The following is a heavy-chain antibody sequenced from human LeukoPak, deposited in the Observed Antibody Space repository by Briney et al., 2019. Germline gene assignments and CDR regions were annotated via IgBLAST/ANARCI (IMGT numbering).Heavy chain of an antibody. CDR3: ARVRSCSGGSCYPHTYYYYYGMDV. Sequence: GGSLRLSCAASGFTFSSYSMNWVRQAPGKGLEWVSSISSSSSYIYYADSVKGRFTISRDNAKSSLYLQMNSLRAEDTAVFYCARVRSCSGGSCYPHTYYYYYGMDVWGQGTTVTVSS. J-gene: IGHJ6*02. CDR2: ISSSSSYI. D-gene: IGHD2-15*01. V-gene: IGHV3-21*01. CDR1: GFTFSSYS.